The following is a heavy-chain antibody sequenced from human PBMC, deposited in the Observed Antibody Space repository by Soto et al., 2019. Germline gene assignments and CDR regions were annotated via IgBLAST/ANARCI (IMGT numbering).Heavy chain of an antibody. CDR3: ARGVAALVRGSIGGFDY. Sequence: QVHLQQWGAGLLKPSETLSLTCAVNGGAFNGYYWQWIRQSPGQGLQWIGEINHSGTVDYNPSLRIRVTFSSDTSKQQFALTLTSVTGAATAVYYCARGVAALVRGSIGGFDYWGQGTLVTVSS. D-gene: IGHD3-10*01. V-gene: IGHV4-34*01. CDR2: INHSGTV. J-gene: IGHJ4*02. CDR1: GGAFNGYY.